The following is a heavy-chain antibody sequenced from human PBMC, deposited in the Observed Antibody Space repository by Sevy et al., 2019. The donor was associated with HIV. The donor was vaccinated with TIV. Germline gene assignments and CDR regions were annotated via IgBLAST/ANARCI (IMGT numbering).Heavy chain of an antibody. Sequence: ASVKVSCKASGYTFTGYYMHWVRQAPGQGLEWMGWINPNSGGTNYAQKFQGRVTMTRDTSISTAYMELSRLRSDDTAVYYCVRAGITGMRDNWFDPWGQGTLVTVSS. CDR1: GYTFTGYY. V-gene: IGHV1-2*02. J-gene: IGHJ5*02. CDR2: INPNSGGT. CDR3: VRAGITGMRDNWFDP. D-gene: IGHD1-20*01.